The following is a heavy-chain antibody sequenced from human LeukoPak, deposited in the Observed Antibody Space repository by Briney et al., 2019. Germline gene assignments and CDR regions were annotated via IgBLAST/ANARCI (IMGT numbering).Heavy chain of an antibody. Sequence: GSSEKVSCKASGGTFSSYAISWVRQSPGQGLEWMGIINPSGGSTSYAQKFQGRVTMTRDTSTSTVYMELSSLRSEDTAVYYCARGKSSSAFDYWGQGTLVTVSS. D-gene: IGHD6-13*01. CDR1: GGTFSSYA. CDR2: INPSGGST. V-gene: IGHV1-46*01. CDR3: ARGKSSSAFDY. J-gene: IGHJ4*02.